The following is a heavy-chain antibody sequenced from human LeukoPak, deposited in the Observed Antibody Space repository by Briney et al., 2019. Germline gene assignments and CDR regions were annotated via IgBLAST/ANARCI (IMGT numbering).Heavy chain of an antibody. J-gene: IGHJ1*01. CDR1: GYTFIAFY. V-gene: IGHV1-2*02. D-gene: IGHD1-1*01. CDR2: INPNSGVT. CDR3: ATTSLNTTRLDH. Sequence: ASVKVICKAFGYTFIAFYMHRVRQAPGQGLEWMGWINPNSGVTNYAQKFQGRVTMTRDTSNSTAYMELTSLRSDDTAVYYCATTSLNTTRLDHWGRNPLVSVPS.